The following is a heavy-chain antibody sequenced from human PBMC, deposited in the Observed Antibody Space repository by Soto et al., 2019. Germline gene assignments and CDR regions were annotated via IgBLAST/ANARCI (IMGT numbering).Heavy chain of an antibody. CDR1: GFTFDYYA. Sequence: GGSLRLSCAASGFTFDYYAMHLVLQAPGKGLEWVSGISCNSRSIGYADSVKGRFTISRDNAKNSLYLQMNSLRAEDTALYYCAKETGYCSGGSCYDYYYYGMDVWGQGTTVTVSS. CDR2: ISCNSRSI. CDR3: AKETGYCSGGSCYDYYYYGMDV. J-gene: IGHJ6*02. D-gene: IGHD2-15*01. V-gene: IGHV3-9*01.